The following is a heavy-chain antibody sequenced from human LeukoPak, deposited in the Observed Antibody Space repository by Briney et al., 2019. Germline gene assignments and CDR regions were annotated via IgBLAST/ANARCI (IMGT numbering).Heavy chain of an antibody. V-gene: IGHV3-23*01. Sequence: GGSLRLSCAASGFTFSSYAMSWVRQAPGKGLEWVSAMSGSGGSTYYADSVKGRFTISRDNSKNTLYLQMNKLRTEDTAVYYCAKDRIAAAGSYYCGEGSLVTVSS. CDR1: GFTFSSYA. J-gene: IGHJ4*02. D-gene: IGHD6-13*01. CDR3: AKDRIAAAGSYY. CDR2: MSGSGGST.